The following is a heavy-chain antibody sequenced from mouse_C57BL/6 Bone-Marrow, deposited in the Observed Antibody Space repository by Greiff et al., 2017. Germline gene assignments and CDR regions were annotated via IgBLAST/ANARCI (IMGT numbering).Heavy chain of an antibody. CDR2: IDPANGNT. Sequence: EVKLQESVAELVRPGASVKLSCTASGFNIKNTYMHWVKQRPEQGLEWIGRIDPANGNTKYAPKFQGKATITADTSSNTAYLQLSSLTSEDTAIYYCASITTVVARYWYFDVWGTGTTVTVSS. J-gene: IGHJ1*03. V-gene: IGHV14-3*01. CDR1: GFNIKNTY. D-gene: IGHD1-1*01. CDR3: ASITTVVARYWYFDV.